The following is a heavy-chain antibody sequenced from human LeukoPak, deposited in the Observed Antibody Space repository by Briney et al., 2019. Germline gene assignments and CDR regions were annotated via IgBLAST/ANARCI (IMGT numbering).Heavy chain of an antibody. D-gene: IGHD3-10*01. CDR3: ARDGSETGIVDY. V-gene: IGHV4-61*02. CDR2: IYTSGST. Sequence: PSETLSLTCTVSGGSISSGSYYWSWIRQPAGKGLEWIGRIYTSGSTNYNPSLKSRVTISVDTSKNQFSLKLSSVTAADTAVYYCARDGSETGIVDYWGQGTLVTVSS. J-gene: IGHJ4*02. CDR1: GGSISSGSYY.